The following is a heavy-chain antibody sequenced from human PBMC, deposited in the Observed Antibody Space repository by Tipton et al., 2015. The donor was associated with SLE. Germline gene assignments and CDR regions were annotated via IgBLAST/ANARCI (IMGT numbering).Heavy chain of an antibody. V-gene: IGHV3-23*01. J-gene: IGHJ3*01. Sequence: SLRLSCVGSGFTFSNYAMTWVRQGPGKGLEWVSVISSGDGATTFYADSVKGRFTISKDNSKNTLYLQMNSLRAEDTAVYYCARDGHTIGWYAAPHNFDLWGRGTMVSVSS. CDR1: GFTFSNYA. D-gene: IGHD6-19*01. CDR2: ISSGDGATT. CDR3: ARDGHTIGWYAAPHNFDL.